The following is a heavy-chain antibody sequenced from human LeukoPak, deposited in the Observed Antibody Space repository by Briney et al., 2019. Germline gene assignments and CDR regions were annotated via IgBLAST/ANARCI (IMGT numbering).Heavy chain of an antibody. CDR3: ARDPRGITALVDYFDY. D-gene: IGHD5-18*01. CDR1: GFTVSSND. CDR2: IYSGGST. V-gene: IGHV3-53*01. Sequence: GGSLRLSCAASGFTVSSNDMSWVRQAPGKGLECISVIYSGGSTDYADSVKGRFTISRDNSKHTVSLQMNSLRGEDTAVYYCARDPRGITALVDYFDYWGQGTLVTVSS. J-gene: IGHJ4*02.